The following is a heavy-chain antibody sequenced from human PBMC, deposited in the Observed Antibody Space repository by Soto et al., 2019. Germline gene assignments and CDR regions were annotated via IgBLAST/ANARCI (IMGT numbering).Heavy chain of an antibody. CDR3: ARDRVPYILTGYTGWFDP. J-gene: IGHJ5*02. V-gene: IGHV3-33*01. D-gene: IGHD3-9*01. CDR1: GFTFSSYG. CDR2: IWYDGSNK. Sequence: GGSLRLSCAASGFTFSSYGMHWVRQAPGKGLEWVAVIWYDGSNKYYADSVKGRFTISRDNSKNTLYLQMNSLRAEDTAVYYCARDRVPYILTGYTGWFDPWGQGTLVTVSS.